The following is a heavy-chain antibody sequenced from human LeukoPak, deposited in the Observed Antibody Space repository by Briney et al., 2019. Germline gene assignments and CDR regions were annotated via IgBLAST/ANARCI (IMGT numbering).Heavy chain of an antibody. Sequence: PSQILPLTCTVSAGSISSNSYYCAWIRQPPGKGLEWIGSIYYSGSTNYNPSLNSRVTISVDTSKNQFSLKVKSVTAADTAVYYCATKDSSNYHYGALDIWGEGTRVSVSS. CDR2: IYYSGST. V-gene: IGHV4-39*07. J-gene: IGHJ3*02. CDR3: ATKDSSNYHYGALDI. CDR1: AGSISSNSYY. D-gene: IGHD3-22*01.